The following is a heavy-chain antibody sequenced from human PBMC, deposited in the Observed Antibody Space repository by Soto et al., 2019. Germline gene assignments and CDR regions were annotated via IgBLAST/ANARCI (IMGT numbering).Heavy chain of an antibody. CDR3: ATATYSSSSLYYYYGMDV. CDR2: IDPSDSYT. V-gene: IGHV5-10-1*01. CDR1: GYIFTSYW. J-gene: IGHJ6*02. Sequence: VESLKISCKGSGYIFTSYWISWFLQMPVKVLEWMGRIDPSDSYTNYSPSFQGHVTISADKSISTAYLQWSSLKASDTAMYYCATATYSSSSLYYYYGMDVWGQGTTVTVSS. D-gene: IGHD6-6*01.